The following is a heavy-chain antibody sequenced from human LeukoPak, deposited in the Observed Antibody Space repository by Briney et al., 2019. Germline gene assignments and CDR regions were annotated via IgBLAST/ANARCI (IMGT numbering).Heavy chain of an antibody. CDR2: INRSEIT. CDR3: ARASYVFDNVWGRNRYSRGAFDI. Sequence: SETLSLTCAVYGGSFSGYYWTWIRQPPGKGLEWIGDINRSEITDYSSSLKSRVTISVDTSKKEFSLRLTSVTAADTAVYYCARASYVFDNVWGRNRYSRGAFDIWGQGTMVIVSS. D-gene: IGHD3-16*02. V-gene: IGHV4-34*01. J-gene: IGHJ3*02. CDR1: GGSFSGYY.